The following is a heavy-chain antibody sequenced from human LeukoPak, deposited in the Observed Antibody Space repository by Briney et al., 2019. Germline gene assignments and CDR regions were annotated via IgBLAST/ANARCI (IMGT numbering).Heavy chain of an antibody. Sequence: ASVKVSCKASGYTFITYAINWVRQAPGQGLEWMGWINTNTGNPTYAQGFTGRFVFSLDTSVSTAYLQISSLKAEDTAVYYCARSSAWGNEVDDAFDFWGQGTVVTVSS. J-gene: IGHJ3*01. CDR1: GYTFITYA. CDR3: ARSSAWGNEVDDAFDF. CDR2: INTNTGNP. D-gene: IGHD3-16*01. V-gene: IGHV7-4-1*02.